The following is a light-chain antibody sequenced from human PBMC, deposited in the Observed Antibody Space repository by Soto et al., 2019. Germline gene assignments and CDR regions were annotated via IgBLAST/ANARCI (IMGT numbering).Light chain of an antibody. Sequence: QSALTQPRSVSGSPGQSVTISCTGTSSDVGGYNYVSWYQQHPGKAPKLMIYDGSKRPSGVPDRFSGSKSGNTASLTISGLQAEDEADYYCCSYAGSYTFLFGGGTKLTVL. CDR3: CSYAGSYTFL. V-gene: IGLV2-11*01. J-gene: IGLJ2*01. CDR2: DGS. CDR1: SSDVGGYNY.